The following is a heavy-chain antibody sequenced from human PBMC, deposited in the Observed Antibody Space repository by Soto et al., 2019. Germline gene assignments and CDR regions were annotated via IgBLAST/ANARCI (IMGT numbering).Heavy chain of an antibody. J-gene: IGHJ3*02. Sequence: VGSLRLSCAASGFTFSSYAMHWVRQAPGKGLEWVAVISYDGSNKYYADSVKGRFTISRDNSKDTLYLQMNSLRAEDTAVYYCARGHCGGDCPDAFDIWGQGTMVTVSS. CDR3: ARGHCGGDCPDAFDI. CDR1: GFTFSSYA. D-gene: IGHD2-21*02. V-gene: IGHV3-30-3*01. CDR2: ISYDGSNK.